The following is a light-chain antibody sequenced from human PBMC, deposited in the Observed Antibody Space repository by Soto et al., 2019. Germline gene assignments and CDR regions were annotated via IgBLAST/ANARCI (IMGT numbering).Light chain of an antibody. Sequence: DIMMTQSPDSLAVSLGERATINCKSSQSVLYSSNNKNYLAWYQQKPGQPPKLLIYWASTRESGVPDRFSGSGSGTDFTLTISSLQAEDGAVYYCQQYYSTPPYTFGQGNKLAIK. V-gene: IGKV4-1*01. CDR1: QSVLYSSNNKNY. J-gene: IGKJ2*01. CDR2: WAS. CDR3: QQYYSTPPYT.